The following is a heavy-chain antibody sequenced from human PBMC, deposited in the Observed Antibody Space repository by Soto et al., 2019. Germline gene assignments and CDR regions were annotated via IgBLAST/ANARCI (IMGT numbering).Heavy chain of an antibody. CDR3: AKDKYSSGWYYFDY. CDR1: GFTFSSYS. CDR2: ISGSGGST. D-gene: IGHD6-19*01. Sequence: GGSLRLSCAASGFTFSSYSMNWVRQAPGKGLEWVSAISGSGGSTYYADSVKGRFTISRDNSKNTLYLQMNSLRAEDTAVYYCAKDKYSSGWYYFDYWGQGTLVTVSS. J-gene: IGHJ4*02. V-gene: IGHV3-23*01.